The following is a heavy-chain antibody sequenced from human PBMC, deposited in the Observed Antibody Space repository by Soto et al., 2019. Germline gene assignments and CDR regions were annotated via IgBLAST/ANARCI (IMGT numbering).Heavy chain of an antibody. Sequence: SETLCLTCAVYGGSFSGYYWTWIRQPPGTGLEWIGEINHSGSTNYNPSLKSRVTISVDTSKNQFSLKLTSVTAADTAVYYCARDKITGLFDYWGQGPLVTVSS. D-gene: IGHD2-8*02. CDR1: GGSFSGYY. V-gene: IGHV4-34*01. CDR3: ARDKITGLFDY. J-gene: IGHJ4*02. CDR2: INHSGST.